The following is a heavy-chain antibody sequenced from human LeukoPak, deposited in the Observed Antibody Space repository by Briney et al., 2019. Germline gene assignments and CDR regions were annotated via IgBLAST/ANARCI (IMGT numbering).Heavy chain of an antibody. CDR1: GFTLSSYR. V-gene: IGHV3-74*01. D-gene: IGHD2-2*01. Sequence: PGGSLRLSCAASGFTLSSYRMNWVRQAPGKGLVWVSRISSDGITKTYADSVKGRFTISRDNAKNTLYLEVNSLRAEDTAVYYCVREVGDIIVVPGTLDQFYYCMDVWGKGTTVTVSS. CDR3: VREVGDIIVVPGTLDQFYYCMDV. J-gene: IGHJ6*03. CDR2: ISSDGITK.